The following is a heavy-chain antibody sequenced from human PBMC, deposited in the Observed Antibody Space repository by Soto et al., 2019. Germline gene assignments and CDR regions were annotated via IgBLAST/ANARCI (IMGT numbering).Heavy chain of an antibody. CDR3: AGQSQVATISFDY. D-gene: IGHD5-12*01. CDR1: GFTFSSYW. CDR2: IKQDGSEK. J-gene: IGHJ4*02. Sequence: GGSLRLSCAASGFTFSSYWMSWVRQAPGKGLEWVANIKQDGSEKYYVDSVKGRFTISRDNAKNSLYLQMNSLRAEDTAVYYCAGQSQVATISFDYWGQGTLVTVSS. V-gene: IGHV3-7*01.